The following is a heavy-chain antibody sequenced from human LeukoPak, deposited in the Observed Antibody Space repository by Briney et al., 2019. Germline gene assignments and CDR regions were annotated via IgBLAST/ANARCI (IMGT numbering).Heavy chain of an antibody. V-gene: IGHV4-59*01. CDR3: AGRGQRYFRD. CDR1: GGSINNLF. Sequence: SETLSLTCTVSGGSINNLFWTWIRQPPGKGLEWIGYFSYSGGTTYNPSLKSRVTISIDTSKNQFSLNLNSVTAADTAVYYCAGRGQRYFRDWGQGTLVTVSS. CDR2: FSYSGGT. J-gene: IGHJ1*01.